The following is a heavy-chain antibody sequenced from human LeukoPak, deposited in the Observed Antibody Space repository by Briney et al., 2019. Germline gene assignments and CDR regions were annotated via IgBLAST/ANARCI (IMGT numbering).Heavy chain of an antibody. Sequence: AGGSLRLSCAASGFAFNNYALSWVRQAPGKGLEWVSAISGSGGSTYYADSVKGRFTISRDNSKNTLYLQMNSLRAEDTAVYYCAKDLSWSDGSADYWGHGTLVTVSS. D-gene: IGHD3-3*01. J-gene: IGHJ4*01. CDR1: GFAFNNYA. CDR2: ISGSGGST. CDR3: AKDLSWSDGSADY. V-gene: IGHV3-23*01.